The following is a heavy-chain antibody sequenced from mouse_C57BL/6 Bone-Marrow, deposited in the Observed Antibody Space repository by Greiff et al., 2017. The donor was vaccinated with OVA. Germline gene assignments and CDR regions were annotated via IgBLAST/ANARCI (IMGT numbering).Heavy chain of an antibody. CDR2: INPNNGGT. D-gene: IGHD1-1*01. Sequence: EVKLQESGPELVKPGASVKISCKASGYTFTDYYMNWVKQSHGKSLEWIGDINPNNGGTSYNQKFKGKATLTVDKSSSTAYMELRSLTSEDSAVYYCALVVARVDYWGQGTTLTVSS. CDR1: GYTFTDYY. CDR3: ALVVARVDY. V-gene: IGHV1-26*01. J-gene: IGHJ2*01.